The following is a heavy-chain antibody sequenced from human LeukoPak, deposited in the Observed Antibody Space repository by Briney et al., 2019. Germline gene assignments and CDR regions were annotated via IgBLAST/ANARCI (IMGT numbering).Heavy chain of an antibody. CDR3: AKDHANTPVVTN. CDR1: GFTFSMYW. V-gene: IGHV3-7*03. Sequence: GGSLRLSCAASGFTFSMYWITWVRQAPGKGLEWVANINQNGRETYYVDSVKGRFTISRDNSKNTVDLQMNNLRVDDTAIYYCAKDHANTPVVTNWGQGILVSVSS. CDR2: INQNGRET. D-gene: IGHD2-21*02. J-gene: IGHJ4*02.